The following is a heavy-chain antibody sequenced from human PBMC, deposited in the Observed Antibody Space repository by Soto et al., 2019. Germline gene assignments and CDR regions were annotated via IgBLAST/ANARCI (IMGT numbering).Heavy chain of an antibody. CDR3: ALPLRRYAYWYFDY. Sequence: GGSLRLSCAASGFTFSIYGMHWVRQSPGKGLEWVAVISYDGSNKYYADSVKGRFTISRDNSKNTLYLQMNSLRAEDTAVYYCALPLRRYAYWYFDYWGQGTRVTAPQ. V-gene: IGHV3-30*03. J-gene: IGHJ4*02. CDR1: GFTFSIYG. CDR2: ISYDGSNK. D-gene: IGHD3-16*01.